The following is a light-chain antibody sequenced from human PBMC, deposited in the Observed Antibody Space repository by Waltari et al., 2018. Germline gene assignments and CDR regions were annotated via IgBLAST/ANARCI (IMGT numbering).Light chain of an antibody. V-gene: IGLV7-43*01. CDR1: TGTVTSGYY. CDR2: STS. CDR3: LLYYGGAHWV. J-gene: IGLJ3*02. Sequence: QTVVTQEPSLTVSPGGTVTLTCTSSTGTVTSGYYPNWFQQKPGQSPRALIFSTSNKHSGTPARFSSSLRGGKATLTLSGVQAEDEAEYFCLLYYGGAHWVFGGGTKLTVL.